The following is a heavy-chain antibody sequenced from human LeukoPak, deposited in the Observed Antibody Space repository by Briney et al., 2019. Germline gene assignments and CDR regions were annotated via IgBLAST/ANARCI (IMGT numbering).Heavy chain of an antibody. Sequence: PGGSLRLSCAASGFTFSSYWMSWVRQAPGKGLEWVANINQDGSEKFYVGSVKGRFTISRDNAKNSLYLQMNSLRAEDTAVYYCAKDFLRYCSGGSCFGAFDIWGQGTVVTVSS. CDR2: INQDGSEK. D-gene: IGHD2-15*01. CDR1: GFTFSSYW. J-gene: IGHJ3*02. CDR3: AKDFLRYCSGGSCFGAFDI. V-gene: IGHV3-7*01.